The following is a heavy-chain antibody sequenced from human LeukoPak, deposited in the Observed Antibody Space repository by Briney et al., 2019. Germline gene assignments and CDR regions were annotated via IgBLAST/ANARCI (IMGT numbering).Heavy chain of an antibody. J-gene: IGHJ4*02. CDR2: ISSSSSYI. V-gene: IGHV3-21*05. CDR3: AGRRTTGTAAQDY. D-gene: IGHD1-1*01. Sequence: GGSLRLSCAASGFTFSSYEMNWVRQAPGKGLEWVSYISSSSSYIYYADSVKGRFTISRDNAKNSLYLQMNSLRAEDTAVYYCAGRRTTGTAAQDYWGQGTLVTVSS. CDR1: GFTFSSYE.